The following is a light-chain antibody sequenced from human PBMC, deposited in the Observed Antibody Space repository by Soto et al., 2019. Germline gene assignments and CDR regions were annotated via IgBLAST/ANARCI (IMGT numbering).Light chain of an antibody. J-gene: IGKJ1*01. CDR1: QSVGSDY. CDR2: SIF. CDR3: QQFGSSPRT. Sequence: IVLTQSPRTLSLSPGERATLSCRASQSVGSDYVAWYQHRPGQAPRLLFSSIFRRATGIPDRFSGSGSGTDFTLTINRLEPEDFAVYYCQQFGSSPRTFGQGTKVEI. V-gene: IGKV3-20*01.